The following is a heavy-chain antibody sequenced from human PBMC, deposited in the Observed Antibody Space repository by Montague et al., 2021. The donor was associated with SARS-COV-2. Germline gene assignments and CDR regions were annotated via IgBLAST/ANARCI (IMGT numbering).Heavy chain of an antibody. V-gene: IGHV4-59*01. Sequence: SETLSLTCTVSNSSISSYYWSWVRQPPGKRLEWIGYIYYRGSTNYNPSLESRVTMSVDTSKNQFSLKLRSVTAADTAVYFCARGGLNNWFDPWGQGTLVIVSS. CDR2: IYYRGST. CDR1: NSSISSYY. CDR3: ARGGLNNWFDP. J-gene: IGHJ5*02.